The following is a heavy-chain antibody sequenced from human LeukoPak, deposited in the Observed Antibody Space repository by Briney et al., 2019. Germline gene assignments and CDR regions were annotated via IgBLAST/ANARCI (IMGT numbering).Heavy chain of an antibody. CDR2: LSGGGGSR. J-gene: IGHJ4*02. CDR1: GFTFRNYA. CDR3: AKNSDSAADFDY. Sequence: SGGSLRLSCVASGFTFRNYAMSWVRQAPGKGLEWVSSLSGGGGSRYYADSVTGRFTISRDNSKNALHLQMNSLRAEATAIYYCAKNSDSAADFDYWGQGTLVTVSS. V-gene: IGHV3-23*01. D-gene: IGHD1-26*01.